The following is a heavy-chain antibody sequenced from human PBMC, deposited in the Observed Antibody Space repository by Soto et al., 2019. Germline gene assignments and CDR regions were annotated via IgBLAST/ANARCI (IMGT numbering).Heavy chain of an antibody. CDR2: ISGRGTNT. CDR1: GSISTTTP. CDR3: ATSFRYFDN. J-gene: IGHJ4*02. V-gene: IGHV3-23*01. Sequence: EVQLLESGGGLVQPGGSLRLSCAASGSISTTTPLSWVRQAPGKGLEWVSTISGRGTNTYYADSVKGRFIISRDNLKNTVNLQMNGLGVEETAIYYCATSFRYFDNWGQGTRVTVSS.